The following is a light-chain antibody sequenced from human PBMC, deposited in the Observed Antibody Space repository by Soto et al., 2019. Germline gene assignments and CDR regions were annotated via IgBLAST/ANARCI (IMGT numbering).Light chain of an antibody. Sequence: EIVLTQSPATLSLSPGERATLSCRASQSVSSYLAWYQQKPGQAPRLLIYDASNRATGIPARFSGSGSGTAFPLTISSLEPEDCAVYYCQQRSNWPRTFGQGTKVEIK. V-gene: IGKV3-11*01. J-gene: IGKJ1*01. CDR2: DAS. CDR1: QSVSSY. CDR3: QQRSNWPRT.